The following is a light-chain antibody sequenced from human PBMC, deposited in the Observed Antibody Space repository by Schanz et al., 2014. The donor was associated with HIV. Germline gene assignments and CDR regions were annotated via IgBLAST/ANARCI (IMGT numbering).Light chain of an antibody. CDR3: SSYTSTSTPLV. V-gene: IGLV2-14*01. CDR2: GVS. CDR1: SSDVGGYNY. J-gene: IGLJ1*01. Sequence: QSVLTQPASVSGSPGQSITISCTGTSSDVGGYNYVSWYQQHPGKASKLMIYGVSNRPSGVPDRFSGSKSGNTASLTVSGLQAEDEADYYCSSYTSTSTPLVFGTGTKLTVL.